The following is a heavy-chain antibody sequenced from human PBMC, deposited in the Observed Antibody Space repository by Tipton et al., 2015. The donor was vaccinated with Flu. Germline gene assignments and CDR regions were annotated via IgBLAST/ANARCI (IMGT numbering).Heavy chain of an antibody. CDR2: IFHSGNT. V-gene: IGHV4-38-2*02. Sequence: LRLSCSVSGSSIRSSDYYWGWIRQPPGKGLEWIGNIFHSGNTYHSPSLKSRVTISVDTSKNHFSLKLSSVTAADTAVYYCARRDYSNYVSEPKNWFDSWGQGALVIVSS. CDR3: ARRDYSNYVSEPKNWFDS. D-gene: IGHD4-11*01. CDR1: GSSIRSSDYY. J-gene: IGHJ5*01.